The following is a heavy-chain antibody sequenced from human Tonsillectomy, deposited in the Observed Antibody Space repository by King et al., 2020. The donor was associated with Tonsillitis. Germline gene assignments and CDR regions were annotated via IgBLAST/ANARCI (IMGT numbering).Heavy chain of an antibody. J-gene: IGHJ4*02. Sequence: VQLVESGGGLVQPGGSLRLSCAASGFTFSNYWMSWVRQAPGKGLECVANIRQDGSDKYYVDSVKGRFTISRDNAKNSLSLQMNSLRAEDTAVYYCATFWSGYFDFWGQGTLVTVSS. CDR1: GFTFSNYW. CDR3: ATFWSGYFDF. CDR2: IRQDGSDK. V-gene: IGHV3-7*01. D-gene: IGHD3-3*01.